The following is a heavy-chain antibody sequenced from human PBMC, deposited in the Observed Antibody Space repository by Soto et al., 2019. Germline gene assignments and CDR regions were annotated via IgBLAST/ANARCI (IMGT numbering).Heavy chain of an antibody. CDR3: SRASARQQRASYFDY. J-gene: IGHJ4*02. CDR1: GDSVSSNSAA. CDR2: TYYRSKWYN. D-gene: IGHD6-13*01. Sequence: SQTLSLTCAISGDSVSSNSAAWNWIRQSPSRGLEWLGRTYYRSKWYNDYAVSVKSRITINPDTSKNQFSLQLNPVTPEDTAGSLYSRASARQQRASYFDYWGQGTLVTVSS. V-gene: IGHV6-1*01.